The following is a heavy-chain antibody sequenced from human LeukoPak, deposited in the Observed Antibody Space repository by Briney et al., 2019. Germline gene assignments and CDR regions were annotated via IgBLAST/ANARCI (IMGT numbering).Heavy chain of an antibody. Sequence: SETLSLTCTVSGDSTNNFYWNWIRQSPGKGLEWIGNIHYSGSSVYNPSLQSRVTITIDTSRRQFFLKLNSVTAADTAVYYCARSYSGSYYSVPPRYFDYWGQGTLVTVSS. CDR2: IHYSGSS. CDR1: GDSTNNFY. CDR3: ARSYSGSYYSVPPRYFDY. D-gene: IGHD1-26*01. V-gene: IGHV4-59*08. J-gene: IGHJ4*02.